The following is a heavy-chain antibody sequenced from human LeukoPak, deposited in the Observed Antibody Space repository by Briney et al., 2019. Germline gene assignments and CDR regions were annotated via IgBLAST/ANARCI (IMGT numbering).Heavy chain of an antibody. J-gene: IGHJ4*02. CDR3: ARDSIRQQLYYFDY. D-gene: IGHD6-13*01. CDR1: GFTFTNYW. Sequence: GGSLRLSCAVSGFTFTNYWMSWARQSPGKGLEWVAFMQYDGSIKYYADSVKGRFTISRDNSKNTLYLQMDSLRADDTAVYFCARDSIRQQLYYFDYWGRGTLVTVSS. V-gene: IGHV3-30*02. CDR2: MQYDGSIK.